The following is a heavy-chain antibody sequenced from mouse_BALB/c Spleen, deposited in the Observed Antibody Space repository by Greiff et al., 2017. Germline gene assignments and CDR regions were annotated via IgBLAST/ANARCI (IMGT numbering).Heavy chain of an antibody. CDR3: ARGGYYYGSSDWFAY. J-gene: IGHJ3*01. D-gene: IGHD1-1*01. Sequence: VQLVESGPGLVAPSQSLSITCTVSGFSLTSYGVHWVRQPPGKGLEWLGVIWAGGSTNYNSALMSRLSISKDNSKSQVFLKMNSLQTDDTAMYYCARGGYYYGSSDWFAYWGQGTLVTVSA. CDR1: GFSLTSYG. CDR2: IWAGGST. V-gene: IGHV2-9*02.